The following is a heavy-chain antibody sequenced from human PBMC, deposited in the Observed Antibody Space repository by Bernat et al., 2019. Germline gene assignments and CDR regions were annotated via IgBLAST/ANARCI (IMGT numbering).Heavy chain of an antibody. CDR3: ARGGGGYCSGGSCYLGSAFDI. CDR2: ISSSGSTI. Sequence: EVQLVESGGGLVQPGGSLRLSCAASGFTFSSYEMNWVRQAPGKGLEWVSYISSSGSTIYYADSVKGRFTISRDNAKNSLYLQMNSLRAEDTAVYYWARGGGGYCSGGSCYLGSAFDIWGQGTMVTVSS. D-gene: IGHD2-15*01. V-gene: IGHV3-48*03. CDR1: GFTFSSYE. J-gene: IGHJ3*02.